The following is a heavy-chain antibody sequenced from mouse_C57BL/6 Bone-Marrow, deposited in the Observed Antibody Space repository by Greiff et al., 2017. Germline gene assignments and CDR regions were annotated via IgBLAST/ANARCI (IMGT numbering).Heavy chain of an antibody. CDR3: ATRTGARGAMDY. Sequence: QVQLQQPGAELVKPGASVKMSCKASGYTFTSYWITWVKQRPGQGLEWIGDIYPGSGSTNYNEKFKSKATLTVDKSSSTAYLQRSSLTSEDSAVYFGATRTGARGAMDYGGQGTSVTVSS. V-gene: IGHV1-55*01. J-gene: IGHJ4*01. CDR2: IYPGSGST. CDR1: GYTFTSYW. D-gene: IGHD3-3*01.